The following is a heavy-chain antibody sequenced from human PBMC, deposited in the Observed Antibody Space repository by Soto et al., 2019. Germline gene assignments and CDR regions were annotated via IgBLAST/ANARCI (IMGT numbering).Heavy chain of an antibody. CDR2: INAGNGNT. V-gene: IGHV1-3*01. D-gene: IGHD6-13*01. J-gene: IGHJ4*02. Sequence: ASVKVSCKASGYTFPSYAMHWVRQAPGQRLEWMGWINAGNGNTKYSQKFQGRVTITRDTSASTAYMELSSLRSEDTAVYYCARGWAAAGFDYWGQGTLVTVSS. CDR1: GYTFPSYA. CDR3: ARGWAAAGFDY.